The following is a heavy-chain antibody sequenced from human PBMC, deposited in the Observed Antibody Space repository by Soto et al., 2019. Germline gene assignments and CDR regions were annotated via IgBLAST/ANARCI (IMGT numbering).Heavy chain of an antibody. V-gene: IGHV1-69*01. D-gene: IGHD2-15*01. Sequence: QVQLVQSGAEVKKPGSSVKVSCKASGGTFSIYTISWVRQAPGQGLEWMGGSAHSAQKFQGRLTVTADESTSTVYLELSSLTSEDTAVYYCAREGPPYIAWFDPWGQGTLVSVSS. CDR3: AREGPPYIAWFDP. J-gene: IGHJ5*02. CDR1: GGTFSIYT. CDR2: SA.